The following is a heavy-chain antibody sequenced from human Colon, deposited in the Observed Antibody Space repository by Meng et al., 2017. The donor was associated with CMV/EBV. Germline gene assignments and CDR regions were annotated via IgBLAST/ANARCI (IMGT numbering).Heavy chain of an antibody. J-gene: IGHJ4*01. CDR3: AKGRRGDSVAGDF. CDR2: IDYTGNT. V-gene: IGHV4-30-4*01. D-gene: IGHD3-10*01. CDR1: GASISGGGSY. Sequence: QVQLQESGPGLVKPSQTLSLTCPVSGASISGGGSYWTWIRQPPGKGLEWIGSIDYTGNTYFNMSLKSRLAFSLDTSWNRLSLKLTSVTATDTAVYFCAKGRRGDSVAGDFWGHGTLVTVSS.